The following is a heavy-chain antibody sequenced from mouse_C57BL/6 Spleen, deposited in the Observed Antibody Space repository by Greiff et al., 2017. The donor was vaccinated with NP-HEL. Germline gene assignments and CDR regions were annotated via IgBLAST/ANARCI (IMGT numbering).Heavy chain of an antibody. Sequence: EVQLQQSGPELVKPGASVKMSCKASGYTFTDYNMHWVKQSHGKSLEWIGYINPNNGGTSYNQKFKGKAKLTVNKSSSTAYMELRSLTSEDSAVYYCARDYYGSSYFDYWGQGTTLTVSS. D-gene: IGHD1-1*01. CDR2: INPNNGGT. J-gene: IGHJ2*01. CDR1: GYTFTDYN. V-gene: IGHV1-22*01. CDR3: ARDYYGSSYFDY.